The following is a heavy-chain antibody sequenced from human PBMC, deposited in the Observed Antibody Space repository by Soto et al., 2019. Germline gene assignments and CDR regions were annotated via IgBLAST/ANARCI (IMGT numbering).Heavy chain of an antibody. Sequence: QLQLQESGPGLLKPSETLSLTCTVSGDLNEISSYFWGWIRQPPGKGLEWIGSIMYYSGSPDYNPSLKSRVIISVDTSRSQFSLRLSSVTAADTAIYYCARHPQMTIFDNWGQGTLVTVSS. V-gene: IGHV4-39*01. D-gene: IGHD3-3*01. CDR3: ARHPQMTIFDN. CDR2: MYYSGSP. CDR1: GDLNEISSYF. J-gene: IGHJ4*01.